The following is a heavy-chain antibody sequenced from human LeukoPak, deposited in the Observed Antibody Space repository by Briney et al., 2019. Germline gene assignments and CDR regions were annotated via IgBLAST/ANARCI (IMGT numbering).Heavy chain of an antibody. CDR1: GGSVSRGTYY. J-gene: IGHJ5*02. CDR3: ALYSESLSDP. D-gene: IGHD2-15*01. Sequence: SETLSLTCTVSGGSVSRGTYYWSWIRQPPGAGLEWIGFFYYSGSTYYNPSLKSRVTISVDTSKNQFSLRVSSVTAPVTVVDYCALYSESLSDPWGGRTLVIVSS. V-gene: IGHV4-61*01. CDR2: FYYSGST.